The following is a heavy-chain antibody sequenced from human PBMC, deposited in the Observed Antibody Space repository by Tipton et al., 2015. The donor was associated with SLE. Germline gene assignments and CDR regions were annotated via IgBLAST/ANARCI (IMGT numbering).Heavy chain of an antibody. V-gene: IGHV4-34*01. CDR3: ARRRAVAGRVPYYMDV. D-gene: IGHD6-19*01. J-gene: IGHJ6*03. Sequence: TLSLTCAVYGGSFSGYYWSWIRQPPGKGLEWIGEINHSGSTNYNPSLKSRVTISVDTSKNQFSPKLSSVTAADTAVYYCARRRAVAGRVPYYMDVWGKGTTVTVSS. CDR1: GGSFSGYY. CDR2: INHSGST.